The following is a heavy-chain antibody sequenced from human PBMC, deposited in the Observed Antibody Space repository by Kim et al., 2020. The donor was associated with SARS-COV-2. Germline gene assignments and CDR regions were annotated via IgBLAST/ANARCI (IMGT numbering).Heavy chain of an antibody. CDR3: TRRGAAAGDAFDI. D-gene: IGHD6-13*01. V-gene: IGHV3-73*01. J-gene: IGHJ3*02. Sequence: YAASVKGRFTISRDDSKNTAYLQMNSLKTEDTAVYYCTRRGAAAGDAFDIWGQGTMVTVSS.